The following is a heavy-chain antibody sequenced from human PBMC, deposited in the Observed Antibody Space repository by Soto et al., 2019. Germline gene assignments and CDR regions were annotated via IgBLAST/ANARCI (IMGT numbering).Heavy chain of an antibody. CDR3: AREGGSYDSGGYLIRGAFDI. Sequence: TLSLTCSVSVDSIIRSDYYWTCILQHPEKGLGWIGYIYFRGNTYYSPSLESRLTISVDTSKNQFSLKLTSVTAADTAVYYCAREGGSYDSGGYLIRGAFDIWGQGTMVTVSS. D-gene: IGHD3-22*01. J-gene: IGHJ3*02. V-gene: IGHV4-31*03. CDR2: IYFRGNT. CDR1: VDSIIRSDYY.